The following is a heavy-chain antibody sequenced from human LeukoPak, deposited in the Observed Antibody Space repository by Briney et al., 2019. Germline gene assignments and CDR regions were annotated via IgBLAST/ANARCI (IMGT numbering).Heavy chain of an antibody. V-gene: IGHV3-30*03. CDR1: GFIFSSYG. CDR2: ISYDGSNK. J-gene: IGHJ6*02. Sequence: GGSLRLSCTASGFIFSSYGMHWVRQAPGKGLEWVAVISYDGSNKYYADSVKGRFTISRDNSKNTLYLQMNSLRAEDTAVYYCARDSTSIIYGMDVWGQGTTVTVSS. CDR3: ARDSTSIIYGMDV. D-gene: IGHD2-2*01.